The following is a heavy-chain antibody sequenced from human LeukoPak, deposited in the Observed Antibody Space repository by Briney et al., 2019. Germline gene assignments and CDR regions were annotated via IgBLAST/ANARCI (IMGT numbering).Heavy chain of an antibody. J-gene: IGHJ4*02. V-gene: IGHV1-69*04. CDR2: IIPILGIA. Sequence: GASVKVSCKASGGTFSSYAISWVRQAPGQGLEWMGRIIPILGIANYAQKFQGRVTTTADKSTSTAYMELSSLRSEDTAVYYCARGYGRRPPDYWGQGTLVTVSS. CDR3: ARGYGRRPPDY. CDR1: GGTFSSYA. D-gene: IGHD1-1*01.